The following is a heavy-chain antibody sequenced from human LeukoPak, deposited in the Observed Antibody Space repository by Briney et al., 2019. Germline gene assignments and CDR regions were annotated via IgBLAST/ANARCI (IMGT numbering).Heavy chain of an antibody. V-gene: IGHV4-34*01. CDR3: ARYRSGVLTGYYKYLDC. CDR1: GGSFSGYY. D-gene: IGHD3-9*01. Sequence: PSETLSLTCAVYGGSFSGYYWSWIRQPPGKGLEWIGEINHSGSTNYNPSLKSRVTISVDTSKNQFSLKLSSVTAADTAVYYCARYRSGVLTGYYKYLDCWGQGTLVTVSS. CDR2: INHSGST. J-gene: IGHJ4*02.